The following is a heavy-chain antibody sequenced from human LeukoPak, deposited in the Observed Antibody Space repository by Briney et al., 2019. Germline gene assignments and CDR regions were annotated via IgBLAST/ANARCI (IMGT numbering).Heavy chain of an antibody. V-gene: IGHV1-69*13. D-gene: IGHD3-10*01. CDR2: IIPIFGTA. CDR3: ARDAKGWFGELFQTYNWFDP. Sequence: SVKVSCKASGGTFSSYAISWVRQAPGQGLEWMGGIIPIFGTANYAQKFQGRVTITADESTSTAYMELSSLRSEDTAVYYCARDAKGWFGELFQTYNWFDPWGQGTLVTVSS. CDR1: GGTFSSYA. J-gene: IGHJ5*02.